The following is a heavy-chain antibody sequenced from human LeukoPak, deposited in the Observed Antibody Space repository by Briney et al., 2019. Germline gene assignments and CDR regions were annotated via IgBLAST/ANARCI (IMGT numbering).Heavy chain of an antibody. D-gene: IGHD1-7*01. CDR3: AAMVRITGTTDPDY. V-gene: IGHV1-69*02. CDR1: GGTFSSYT. Sequence: GASVKVSCKASGGTFSSYTISWVRQAPGQGLEWMGRIIPILGIANYAQKFQGRVTITADKSTSTAYMGLSSLRSEDTAVYYCAAMVRITGTTDPDYWGQGTLVTVSS. CDR2: IIPILGIA. J-gene: IGHJ4*02.